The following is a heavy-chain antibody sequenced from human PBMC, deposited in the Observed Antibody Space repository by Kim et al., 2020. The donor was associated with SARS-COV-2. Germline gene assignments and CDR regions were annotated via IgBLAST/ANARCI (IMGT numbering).Heavy chain of an antibody. J-gene: IGHJ4*02. CDR3: ATVQGASARWVLDY. V-gene: IGHV3-15*01. Sequence: YAASVNGRFIISRDDSRHMLYLQMNRLTAEDTAVYYCATVQGASARWVLDYWGQGTLVTVSS. D-gene: IGHD1-26*01.